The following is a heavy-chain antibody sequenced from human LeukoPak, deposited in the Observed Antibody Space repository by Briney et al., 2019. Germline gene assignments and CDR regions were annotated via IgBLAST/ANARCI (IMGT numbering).Heavy chain of an antibody. V-gene: IGHV3-74*01. J-gene: IGHJ5*02. CDR1: GFTFSSYW. D-gene: IGHD6-13*01. Sequence: GGSLSLSCAASGFTFSSYWMHWVRQAPGKGLVWVSRINSDGSSTSYADSVKGRFTISRDNAKNTLYLQMNSLRAEDTAVYYCARDRYSSSHNWFDPWGQGTLVTVSS. CDR2: INSDGSST. CDR3: ARDRYSSSHNWFDP.